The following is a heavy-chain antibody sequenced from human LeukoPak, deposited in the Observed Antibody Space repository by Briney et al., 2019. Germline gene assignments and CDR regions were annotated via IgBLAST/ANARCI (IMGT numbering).Heavy chain of an antibody. D-gene: IGHD6-13*01. CDR2: ISWNSGSI. Sequence: GGSLRLSCAASGSTFDDYAMHWVRHAPGKGLGWVSGISWNSGSIGYADSVKGRFTISRDNAKNSLYLQMNSLRAEDTALYYCAKDKGSSWTSYYYGMDVWGQGTTVTVSS. J-gene: IGHJ6*02. V-gene: IGHV3-9*01. CDR3: AKDKGSSWTSYYYGMDV. CDR1: GSTFDDYA.